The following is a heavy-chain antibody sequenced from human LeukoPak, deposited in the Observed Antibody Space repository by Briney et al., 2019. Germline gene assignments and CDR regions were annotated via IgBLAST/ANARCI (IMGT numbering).Heavy chain of an antibody. CDR3: ARGPTDFDASDI. J-gene: IGHJ3*02. CDR2: IKQDGSEN. CDR1: GFTVSGYW. V-gene: IGHV3-7*01. Sequence: GGSLRLSCAASGFTVSGYWMSWVRQVPGKGLESVAHIKQDGSENYYVDTVRGRFIISRDNAKNSLYLQMNSLRVEDTAVYHCARGPTDFDASDIWGRGTLVTVSS.